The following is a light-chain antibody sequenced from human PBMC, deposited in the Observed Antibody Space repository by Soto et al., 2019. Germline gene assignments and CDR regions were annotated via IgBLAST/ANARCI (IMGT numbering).Light chain of an antibody. V-gene: IGLV2-8*01. Sequence: QSALTQPPSASGSPGQSVTIPCTGTSSDVGGYNSVSWYQQHPGKVPKLMIYEVSKRPSGVPDRFSGSKSGNTASLTVSGLQAEDEADYYRSSYAGSNNLVFGGGTQLTVL. J-gene: IGLJ2*01. CDR3: SSYAGSNNLV. CDR1: SSDVGGYNS. CDR2: EVS.